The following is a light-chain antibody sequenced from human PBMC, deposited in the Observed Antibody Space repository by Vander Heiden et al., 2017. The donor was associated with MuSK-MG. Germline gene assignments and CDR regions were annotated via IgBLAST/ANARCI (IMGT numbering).Light chain of an antibody. Sequence: EIVLTQSPATLSLSPGERATLSCRTSQSISSYLAWYQQKAGQAPRLLIYDASNRGTGIPARFSGSGSGTDFTLTISSLEPEDFAVYYCQQRSNWPLTFGGGTKVEIK. V-gene: IGKV3-11*01. CDR1: QSISSY. CDR3: QQRSNWPLT. CDR2: DAS. J-gene: IGKJ4*01.